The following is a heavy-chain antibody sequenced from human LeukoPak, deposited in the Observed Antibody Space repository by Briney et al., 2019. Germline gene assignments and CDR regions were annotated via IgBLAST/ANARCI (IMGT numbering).Heavy chain of an antibody. D-gene: IGHD6-19*01. J-gene: IGHJ4*02. CDR3: ARVYSSGWYGGGFDY. CDR1: TFTLSDYG. Sequence: GFLRLSCVGSTFTLSDYGMHWVRQAPGKGLEWVAFIRYDGKKTYYADSAKGRFTISRDNSNNTLYLEMNSLRAEDTAVYYCARVYSSGWYGGGFDYWGQGTLVTVSS. V-gene: IGHV3-30*02. CDR2: IRYDGKKT.